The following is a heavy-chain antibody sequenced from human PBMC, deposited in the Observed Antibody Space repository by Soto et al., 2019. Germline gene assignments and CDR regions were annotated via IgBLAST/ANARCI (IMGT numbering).Heavy chain of an antibody. J-gene: IGHJ4*02. D-gene: IGHD6-13*01. CDR2: ISAYNGNT. V-gene: IGHV1-18*01. CDR1: GYTFTSYG. CDR3: ARVSPSSRAAEP. Sequence: QVQLVQSGAEVKKPGASVRVSCKTSGYTFTSYGISWVRQAPGQGLEWMGWISAYNGNTNYAQSLQGRVTMTTDTSTTTADMELRSLKSDDTAVYYCARVSPSSRAAEPWGQGTLVTVS.